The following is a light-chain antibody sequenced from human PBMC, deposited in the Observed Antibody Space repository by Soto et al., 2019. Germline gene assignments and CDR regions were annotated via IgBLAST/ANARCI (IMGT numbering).Light chain of an antibody. V-gene: IGLV2-14*01. CDR3: SSYSSSATPYV. CDR2: EVT. Sequence: QSALPQPASVSGSPGQSITISCIGTSSDIGPYNYVSWYQQHPDKAPKLILYEVTNRPSGASDRFSGSKSGNAAFLTISGLQAEDEADYYCSSYSSSATPYVFGTGTKVTVL. CDR1: SSDIGPYNY. J-gene: IGLJ1*01.